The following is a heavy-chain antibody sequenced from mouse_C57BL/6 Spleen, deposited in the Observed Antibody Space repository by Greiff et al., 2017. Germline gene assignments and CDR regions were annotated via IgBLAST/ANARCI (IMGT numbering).Heavy chain of an antibody. Sequence: QVQLQQSGAELVRPGASVTLSCKASGYTFTDYEMHWVKQTPVHGLEWIGAIDPGTGGTAYNQKFKGKAILTADKSSSTAYMELRSLTSEDSAVYYWTRRDYGYAMDYWGQGTSVTGSS. CDR3: TRRDYGYAMDY. V-gene: IGHV1-15*01. CDR1: GYTFTDYE. CDR2: IDPGTGGT. J-gene: IGHJ4*01. D-gene: IGHD2-4*01.